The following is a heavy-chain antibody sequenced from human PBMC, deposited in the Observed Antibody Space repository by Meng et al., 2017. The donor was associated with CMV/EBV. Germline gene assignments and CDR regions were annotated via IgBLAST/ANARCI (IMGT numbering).Heavy chain of an antibody. D-gene: IGHD4-17*01. CDR2: IGTAGDT. Sequence: GESLKISCAASGFTFSSYDMHWVRQATGKGLEWVSAIGTAGDTYYPGSVKGRFTISRDNAKNSLYLQMNSLRPEDAAVYSCQLRGYWGQGTRVTVSS. CDR1: GFTFSSYD. CDR3: QLRGY. V-gene: IGHV3-13*01. J-gene: IGHJ4*02.